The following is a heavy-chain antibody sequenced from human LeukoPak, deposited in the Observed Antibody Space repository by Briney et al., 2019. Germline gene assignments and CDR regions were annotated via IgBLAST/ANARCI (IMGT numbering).Heavy chain of an antibody. CDR1: GYNFTNYW. Sequence: GESLKISCKVSGYNFTNYWIGWVRQMPRKGLEWVGIIYPGDSDTRYSPSFQGQVTISADKSITTAYLQWSSLKAAHTAMSYCARGRYSRGWFDYWGQGTLVTVSS. V-gene: IGHV5-51*01. CDR3: ARGRYSRGWFDY. CDR2: IYPGDSDT. D-gene: IGHD6-19*01. J-gene: IGHJ4*02.